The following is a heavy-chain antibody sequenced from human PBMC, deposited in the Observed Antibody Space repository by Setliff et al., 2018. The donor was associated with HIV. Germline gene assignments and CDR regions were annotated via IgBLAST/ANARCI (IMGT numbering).Heavy chain of an antibody. D-gene: IGHD2-8*01. V-gene: IGHV4-31*03. CDR1: GGSISSGGYY. J-gene: IGHJ4*02. CDR2: ISYSGRT. CDR3: ATGLIMAPDY. Sequence: SETLSLTCTVSGGSISSGGYYWSWIRQHPGKGLEWIGYISYSGRTYYNPSLKSRVTISVDKSKNQFSLKLSSVTAADTAVYYCATGLIMAPDYWGQGTLVTVSS.